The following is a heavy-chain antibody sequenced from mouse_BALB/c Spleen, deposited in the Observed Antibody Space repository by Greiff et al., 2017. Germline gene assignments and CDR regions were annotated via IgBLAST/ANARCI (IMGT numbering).Heavy chain of an antibody. CDR3: ARDRTGTSAY. J-gene: IGHJ3*01. CDR1: GFSLTSYG. Sequence: VKLMESGPGLVAPSQSLSITCTVSGFSLTSYGVHWVRQPPGKGLEWLGVIWAGGSTNYNSALMSRLSISKDNSKSQVFLKMNSLQTDDTAMYYCARDRTGTSAYWGQGTLVTVSA. D-gene: IGHD4-1*01. CDR2: IWAGGST. V-gene: IGHV2-9*02.